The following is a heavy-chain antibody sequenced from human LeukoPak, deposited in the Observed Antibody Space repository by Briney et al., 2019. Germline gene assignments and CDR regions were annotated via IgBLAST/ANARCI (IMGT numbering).Heavy chain of an antibody. Sequence: TSETLSLTCTVSGGSISSYYWSWIRQPPGKGLEWIGYIYYSGSTNYNPSLKSRVTISVDTSKNQFSLKLRSVTAADTAVYYCVRRTRAFDIWGQGTMVTVSS. CDR2: IYYSGST. D-gene: IGHD1-7*01. J-gene: IGHJ3*02. CDR1: GGSISSYY. V-gene: IGHV4-59*08. CDR3: VRRTRAFDI.